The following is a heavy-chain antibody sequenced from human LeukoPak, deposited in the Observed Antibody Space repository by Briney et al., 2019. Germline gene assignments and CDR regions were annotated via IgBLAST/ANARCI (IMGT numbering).Heavy chain of an antibody. CDR2: INPDGRDT. D-gene: IGHD2-21*02. Sequence: PGGSLRLSCVVSGFTDNRCWMNWVRQAPGKGLEWVAHINPDGRDTYYVDSVKGRFTISRDNAQNSMYLQMNSLRVEDTAVYYCASWGDTAAEYFQRWGQGTLVTVSS. V-gene: IGHV3-7*01. CDR1: GFTDNRCW. CDR3: ASWGDTAAEYFQR. J-gene: IGHJ1*01.